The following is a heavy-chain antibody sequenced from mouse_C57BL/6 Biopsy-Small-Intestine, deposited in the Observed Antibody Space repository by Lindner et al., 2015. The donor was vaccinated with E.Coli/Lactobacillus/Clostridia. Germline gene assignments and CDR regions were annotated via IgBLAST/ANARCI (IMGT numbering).Heavy chain of an antibody. Sequence: VQLQESGAELVKPGASVKMSCKASGYTFTSYWITWVKQRPGQGLEWIGDIYPGSGSTNYNEKSKSKATLTVDTSSSTAYMQLSSLTSEDSAVYYCTRLDYDYDGGTSWGQGTLVTVSA. CDR3: TRLDYDYDGGTS. CDR1: GYTFTSYW. J-gene: IGHJ3*01. V-gene: IGHV1-55*01. CDR2: IYPGSGST. D-gene: IGHD2-4*01.